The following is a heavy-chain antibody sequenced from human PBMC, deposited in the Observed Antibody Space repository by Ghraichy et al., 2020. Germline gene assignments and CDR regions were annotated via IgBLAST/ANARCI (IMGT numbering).Heavy chain of an antibody. Sequence: GGSLRLSFAASGFTFSSYWLHWVRQVPGKGLVWVSRINSDGSSTSYADSVKGRFTISRDNAKNTLSLQMNSLRAEDTAVYYCARDLNTVRFGELGSLGYWGQGTLVTVSS. D-gene: IGHD3-10*01. CDR2: INSDGSST. CDR3: ARDLNTVRFGELGSLGY. V-gene: IGHV3-74*01. CDR1: GFTFSSYW. J-gene: IGHJ4*02.